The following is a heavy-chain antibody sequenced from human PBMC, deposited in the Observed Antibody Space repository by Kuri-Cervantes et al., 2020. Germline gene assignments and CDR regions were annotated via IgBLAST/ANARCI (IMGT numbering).Heavy chain of an antibody. CDR3: ARQGGWNYYYGMDV. CDR1: GGSISSSSYY. J-gene: IGHJ6*02. CDR2: IYYSGST. D-gene: IGHD1-1*01. V-gene: IGHV4-39*01. Sequence: GSLRLSCTVSGGSISSSSYYWGWLRQPPGKGLEWFGSIYYSGSTYYDPSLKSRVTISVDTSKNQFPLKLSSLSAADTAAYYCARQGGWNYYYGMDVWGQGTTVTVSS.